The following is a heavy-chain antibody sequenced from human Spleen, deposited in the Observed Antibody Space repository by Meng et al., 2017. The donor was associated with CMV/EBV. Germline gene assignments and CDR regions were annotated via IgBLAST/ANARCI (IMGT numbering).Heavy chain of an antibody. CDR1: GFTVSSNY. J-gene: IGHJ4*02. CDR3: GVRQQLDLDY. D-gene: IGHD6-13*01. CDR2: IYAGGTT. V-gene: IGHV3-53*01. Sequence: LRLSCAASGFTVSSNYMSWVRQAPGKGLEWVSVIYAGGTTYYADSVKGRFTISRGISKNTLYLQMNSLRAEDTAVYYCGVRQQLDLDYWGQGTLVTVSS.